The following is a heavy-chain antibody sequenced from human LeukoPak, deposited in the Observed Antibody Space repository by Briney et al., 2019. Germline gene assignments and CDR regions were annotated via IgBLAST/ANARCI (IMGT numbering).Heavy chain of an antibody. J-gene: IGHJ4*02. CDR2: ISWNSASI. CDR3: ARGPLATWAAIDS. CDR1: GFSSDDFA. V-gene: IGHV3-9*02. Sequence: TGGSLRLSCVVSGFSSDDFAMHWVRQAPGKGLEWVSGISWNSASIGYADSVKGRFTISRDNAKKSLYLQMNSLRTEDTAFYYCARGPLATWAAIDSWGQGTLVTVSS. D-gene: IGHD5-12*01.